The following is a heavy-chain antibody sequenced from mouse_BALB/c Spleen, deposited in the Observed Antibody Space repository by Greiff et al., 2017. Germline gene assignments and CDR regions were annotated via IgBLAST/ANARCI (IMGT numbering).Heavy chain of an antibody. CDR1: GFAFSSYD. CDR2: ISSGGGST. Sequence: EVKLVESGGGLVKPGGSLKLSCAASGFAFSSYDMSWVRQTPEKRLEWVAYISSGGGSTYYPDTVKGRFTISRDNAKNTLYLQMSSLKSEDTAMYYCARHRNYLFDYWGQGTTLTVSS. D-gene: IGHD2-1*01. CDR3: ARHRNYLFDY. J-gene: IGHJ2*01. V-gene: IGHV5-12-1*01.